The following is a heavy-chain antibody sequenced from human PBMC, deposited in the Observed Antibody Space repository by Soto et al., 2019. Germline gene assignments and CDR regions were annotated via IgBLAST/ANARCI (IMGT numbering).Heavy chain of an antibody. D-gene: IGHD4-4*01. CDR2: INHSGST. Sequence: SETLSLTCAVYGGSFSGYYWSWIRQPPGKGLEWIGEINHSGSTNYNPSLKSRVTISVDTSKNQFSLKLSSVTAADTAVYYCARSRAVTFYYYYYGMDVWGQGTTVTV. CDR1: GGSFSGYY. CDR3: ARSRAVTFYYYYYGMDV. J-gene: IGHJ6*02. V-gene: IGHV4-34*01.